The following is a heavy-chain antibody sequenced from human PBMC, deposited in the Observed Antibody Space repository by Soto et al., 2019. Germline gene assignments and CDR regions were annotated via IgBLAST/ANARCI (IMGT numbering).Heavy chain of an antibody. Sequence: QVQLQQWGAGLLKPSETLSLTCAVYGGSFSGYYWSWIRQPPGKGLERIGEINHRGSTNYNPSLKRRVTKSVGTSKNQFSLKLNSVTAADTAVYYCARGSRVKIPAASGRDYYYHGLDVWGQGTAVTVSS. CDR1: GGSFSGYY. CDR3: ARGSRVKIPAASGRDYYYHGLDV. J-gene: IGHJ6*02. D-gene: IGHD3-3*01. V-gene: IGHV4-34*01. CDR2: INHRGST.